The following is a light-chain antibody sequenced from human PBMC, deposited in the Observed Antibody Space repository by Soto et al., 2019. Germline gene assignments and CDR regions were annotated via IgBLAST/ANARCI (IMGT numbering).Light chain of an antibody. J-gene: IGLJ2*01. CDR1: SSDVGGYNY. V-gene: IGLV2-14*01. CDR3: SSYTSSSTLVV. CDR2: DVS. Sequence: QSALTQPASVSGSPGQSIIISCTGTSSDVGGYNYVSWYQQYPGKAPKLMIYDVSNRPSGVSNRFSGSKSGNTASLTISGLQAEDEADYYCSSYTSSSTLVVFGGGTKLTVL.